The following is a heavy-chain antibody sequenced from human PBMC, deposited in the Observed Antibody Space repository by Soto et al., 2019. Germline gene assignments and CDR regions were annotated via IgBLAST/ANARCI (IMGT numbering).Heavy chain of an antibody. V-gene: IGHV1-18*01. CDR3: ARDRGP. CDR2: ISAYNGHA. J-gene: IGHJ5*02. CDR1: GYIFTNYG. Sequence: QVQLVQSGAEVKKPGASVKVSCKASGYIFTNYGFNWVRQAPGQGLEGMGWISAYNGHANYARLLQARVTMTTDTSTSTAYMELRSLRSDDTTVYYCARDRGPWGQGTMVTVSS.